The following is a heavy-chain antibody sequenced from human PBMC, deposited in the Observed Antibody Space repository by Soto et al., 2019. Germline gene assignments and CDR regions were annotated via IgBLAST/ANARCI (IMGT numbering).Heavy chain of an antibody. CDR3: ATEMGATQGPFDD. J-gene: IGHJ4*02. Sequence: GGSLRLSCVVSVFPFGANAMSWVRQAPGKGLEWVSGLSNTGRRTSYADSVKGRFNISRDNCENMVYLQMNSLRVEDTAVYYCATEMGATQGPFDDWGQRTLVTVSS. CDR1: VFPFGANA. D-gene: IGHD1-26*01. V-gene: IGHV3-23*01. CDR2: LSNTGRRT.